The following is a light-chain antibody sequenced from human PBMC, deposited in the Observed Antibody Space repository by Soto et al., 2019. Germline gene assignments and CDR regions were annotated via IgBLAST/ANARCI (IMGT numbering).Light chain of an antibody. Sequence: EIVMTQSPATLSVSPGERATLSCRASQSVKSNLAWYQHKPGQAPRLLIYGASTRATGIPARFSGSGSGTDFTLTITSLQSDDLAVYYCQQYNNWPPSTFGQGTNVEIK. J-gene: IGKJ1*01. CDR3: QQYNNWPPST. CDR2: GAS. CDR1: QSVKSN. V-gene: IGKV3-15*01.